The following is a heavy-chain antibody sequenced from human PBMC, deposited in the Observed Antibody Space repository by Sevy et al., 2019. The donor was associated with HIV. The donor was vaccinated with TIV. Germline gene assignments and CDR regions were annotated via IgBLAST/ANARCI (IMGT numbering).Heavy chain of an antibody. CDR1: GGSVSGGSFY. Sequence: SETLSLTCTVSGGSVSGGSFYWSWIRQSPGRGLEWIGYIYSSGSTYYNPSLKSRVSISVDTSKNQFSLKLSSVTAADTAVYYCARDYCYYGSGYYYGMDVWGQGTTVTVSS. D-gene: IGHD3-10*01. V-gene: IGHV4-61*01. CDR2: IYSSGST. J-gene: IGHJ6*02. CDR3: ARDYCYYGSGYYYGMDV.